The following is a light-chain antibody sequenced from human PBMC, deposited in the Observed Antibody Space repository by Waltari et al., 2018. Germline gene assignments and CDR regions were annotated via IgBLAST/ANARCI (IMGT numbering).Light chain of an antibody. J-gene: IGKJ5*01. CDR3: QQNYSNIVT. CDR1: QSVNSN. CDR2: AAS. V-gene: IGKV1-39*01. Sequence: DIQMTQSPSSLSASLGDRVTVTCRASQSVNSNLNWYQQKPGKAPRLLIYAASSLHSGVPSRFTGSGSGTDFTLTISSLQPEDFATYYCQQNYSNIVTFGQGTRLEIK.